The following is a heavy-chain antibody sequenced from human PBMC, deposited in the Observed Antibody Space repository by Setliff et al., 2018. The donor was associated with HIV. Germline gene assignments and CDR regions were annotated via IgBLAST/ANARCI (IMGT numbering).Heavy chain of an antibody. J-gene: IGHJ4*02. Sequence: PSETLSLTCTVSGDSISSYYWSWIRQPPEKGLEWIGYIYYSGSTNYNPSLKSRVTISVDTSKNQFSLKLSSVTAADTAVYYCARQVGNKVLFYSWGQGTLVTV. CDR1: GDSISSYY. V-gene: IGHV4-59*01. D-gene: IGHD7-27*01. CDR3: ARQVGNKVLFYS. CDR2: IYYSGST.